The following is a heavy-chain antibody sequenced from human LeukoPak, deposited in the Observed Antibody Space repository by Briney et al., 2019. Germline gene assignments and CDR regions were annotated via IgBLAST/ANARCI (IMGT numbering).Heavy chain of an antibody. V-gene: IGHV4-59*01. Sequence: SETLSLTCTVSGGSISSYYWSWIRQPPGKGLEWIGYIYYSGSTNYNPSLKSRVTISVDTSKNQFSLKLSSVTAADTAVYYCARGGHSYGSYYFDYWGQGTLVTVSS. CDR3: ARGGHSYGSYYFDY. D-gene: IGHD5-18*01. CDR2: IYYSGST. J-gene: IGHJ4*02. CDR1: GGSISSYY.